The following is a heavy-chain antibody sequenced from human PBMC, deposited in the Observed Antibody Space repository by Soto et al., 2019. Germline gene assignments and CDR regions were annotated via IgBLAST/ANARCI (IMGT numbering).Heavy chain of an antibody. CDR3: ARGMGAAAGGLDP. Sequence: GGSLRLSCAASGFTFSSYGMHWVRQAPGKGLEWVTIIWYDGNNKYYADSVKGRFTISRDNSKNTLYLQMNSLRAEDTAVYYCARGMGAAAGGLDPWGQGTLVTVSS. CDR2: IWYDGNNK. CDR1: GFTFSSYG. V-gene: IGHV3-33*01. J-gene: IGHJ5*02. D-gene: IGHD6-13*01.